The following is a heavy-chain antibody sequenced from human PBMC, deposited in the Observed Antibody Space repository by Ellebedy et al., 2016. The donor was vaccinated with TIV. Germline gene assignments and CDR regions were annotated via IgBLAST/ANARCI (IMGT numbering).Heavy chain of an antibody. CDR3: ARWGATRITMVRGVIS. J-gene: IGHJ4*02. Sequence: ASVKVSXXASGGTFSTYAISWVRQAPGQGLEWMGGIIPLFGTANYAQKFQGRVTITADESTSTAYMELSSLRSEDTAVYYCARWGATRITMVRGVISWGQGTLVTVSS. V-gene: IGHV1-69*13. D-gene: IGHD3-10*01. CDR1: GGTFSTYA. CDR2: IIPLFGTA.